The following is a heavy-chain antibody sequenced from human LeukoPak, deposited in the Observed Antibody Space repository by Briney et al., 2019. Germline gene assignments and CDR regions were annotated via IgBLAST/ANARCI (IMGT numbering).Heavy chain of an antibody. Sequence: QAGGSLRLSCAASGFTVSSHYMSWVRQAPGKGLEWVSLIYGGGSTYYADSVKGRFTISRDNSKNTLYLQMNSLRAEDTAVYYCARGMGSSWYYFDYWGQGTLVTVSS. CDR2: IYGGGST. J-gene: IGHJ4*02. CDR3: ARGMGSSWYYFDY. CDR1: GFTVSSHY. V-gene: IGHV3-53*01. D-gene: IGHD6-13*01.